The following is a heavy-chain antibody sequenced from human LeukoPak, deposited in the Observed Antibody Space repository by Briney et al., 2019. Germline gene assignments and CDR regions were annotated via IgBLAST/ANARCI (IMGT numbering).Heavy chain of an antibody. CDR3: ARTAYGGNFDP. CDR2: IYYSGST. D-gene: IGHD4-23*01. J-gene: IGHJ5*02. V-gene: IGHV4-59*01. CDR1: GGSISSYY. Sequence: SETLSLTCTVSGGSISSYYWSWIRQHPGEGLEGIGYIYYSGSTNYNPSLKSRVTISVDTSKNQFSLKLSSVTAADTAVYYCARTAYGGNFDPWGQGTLVTVSS.